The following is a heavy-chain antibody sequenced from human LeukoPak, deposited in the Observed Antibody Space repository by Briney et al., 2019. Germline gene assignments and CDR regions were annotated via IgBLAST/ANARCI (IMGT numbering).Heavy chain of an antibody. D-gene: IGHD6-19*01. Sequence: VASVKVSCKASGYTFTGYYMHWVRQAPGQGLEWMGWINPNSGGTNYAQKFQGRVTMTRDTSISTAYMELSRLRSDDTAVYYCAREISSGWSAQPGYWGQGTLVTVSS. CDR3: AREISSGWSAQPGY. CDR1: GYTFTGYY. CDR2: INPNSGGT. V-gene: IGHV1-2*02. J-gene: IGHJ4*02.